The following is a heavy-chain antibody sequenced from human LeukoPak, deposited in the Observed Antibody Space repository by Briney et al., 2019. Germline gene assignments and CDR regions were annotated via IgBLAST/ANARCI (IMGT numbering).Heavy chain of an antibody. Sequence: GGAPRLSLAAPGFTFSSYSMTRVRPAPGEGVEWLSYISSSGSTIYYADSVKGRFTISRDNAKNSLYLQMNSLRAEDTAVYYCARDEYYDSSGYTSWGQGTLVTVSS. CDR3: ARDEYYDSSGYTS. CDR1: GFTFSSYS. CDR2: ISSSGSTI. D-gene: IGHD3-22*01. V-gene: IGHV3-48*01. J-gene: IGHJ4*02.